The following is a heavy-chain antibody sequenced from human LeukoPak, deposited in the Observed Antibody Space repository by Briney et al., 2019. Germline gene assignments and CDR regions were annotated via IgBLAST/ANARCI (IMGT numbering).Heavy chain of an antibody. CDR2: IYYSGST. CDR1: GGSISSSSYY. D-gene: IGHD6-6*01. V-gene: IGHV4-39*07. Sequence: PSETLSLTCTVSGGSISSSSYYWGWIRQPPGKGLEWIGSIYYSGSTYYNPSLKSRVTISVDTSKQQFSLKLTSVTAADTAVYYCAKSEAHSSSRYFDHWGQGALVTVSS. J-gene: IGHJ4*02. CDR3: AKSEAHSSSRYFDH.